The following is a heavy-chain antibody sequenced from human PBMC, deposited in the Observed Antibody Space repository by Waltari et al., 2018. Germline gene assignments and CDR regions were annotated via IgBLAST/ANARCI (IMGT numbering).Heavy chain of an antibody. CDR1: GFTFSSYG. CDR3: AREIGGSGGGMDV. CDR2: IWYDGVNK. J-gene: IGHJ6*02. V-gene: IGHV3-33*01. D-gene: IGHD6-19*01. Sequence: QVQLVESGGGVVQPGRSLRLSCAASGFTFSSYGMHWVRQAPGKGLDWVGDIWYDGVNKDYPDSVKGRFTISRDNSKNMLYLQMNSLRAEDTAVYYCAREIGGSGGGMDVWGQGTTVTVSS.